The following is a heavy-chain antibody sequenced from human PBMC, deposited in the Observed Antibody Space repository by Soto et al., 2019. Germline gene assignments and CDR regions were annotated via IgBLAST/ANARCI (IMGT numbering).Heavy chain of an antibody. J-gene: IGHJ5*02. Sequence: QVQLVESGGGLVKPGGSLRLSCAGSGFTFSDNYMTWIRQAPGRGLEWVAYISDSGNIIYYADSVQGRFTVSRDNAKNSLYLQMNSLSAEDTAVYYCARRTRGAGWFDPWGQGTLVTVSS. V-gene: IGHV3-11*01. D-gene: IGHD6-19*01. CDR2: ISDSGNII. CDR1: GFTFSDNY. CDR3: ARRTRGAGWFDP.